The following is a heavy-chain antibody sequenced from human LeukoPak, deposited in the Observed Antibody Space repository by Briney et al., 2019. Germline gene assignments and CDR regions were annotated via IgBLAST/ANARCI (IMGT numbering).Heavy chain of an antibody. D-gene: IGHD1-1*01. CDR2: INPNSSGT. V-gene: IGHV1-2*02. CDR3: ARDSGARATNWFDP. CDR1: GYTFTGYY. Sequence: ASVKVSCKASGYTFTGYYMHWVRQAPGQGLEWMGWINPNSSGTNYAQKFQGRVTMTRDTSISTAYMELSRLRSDDTAVYYCARDSGARATNWFDPWGQGTLVTVSS. J-gene: IGHJ5*02.